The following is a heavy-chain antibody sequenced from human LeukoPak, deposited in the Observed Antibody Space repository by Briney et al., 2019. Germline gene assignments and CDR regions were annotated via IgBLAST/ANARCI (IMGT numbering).Heavy chain of an antibody. CDR1: GGSFSGYY. CDR3: ARGPADYDFWSGYYSRRYYYYMDV. Sequence: SETLSLTCAVYGGSFSGYYWSCIRQPPGKGLEWIGEINHSGSTNYNPSLKSRVTISVDTSKNQFSLKLSSVTAADTAVYYCARGPADYDFWSGYYSRRYYYYMDVWGKGTTVTVSS. V-gene: IGHV4-34*01. D-gene: IGHD3-3*01. J-gene: IGHJ6*03. CDR2: INHSGST.